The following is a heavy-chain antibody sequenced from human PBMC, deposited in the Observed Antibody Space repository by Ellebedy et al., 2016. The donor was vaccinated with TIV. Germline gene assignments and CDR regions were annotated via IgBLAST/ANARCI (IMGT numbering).Heavy chain of an antibody. CDR2: LYGDDRA. V-gene: IGHV3-66*01. CDR1: GSSVTTGY. J-gene: IGHJ4*02. Sequence: GGSLRLSCAVSGSSVTTGYMSWVRQAPGKGPEWVSILYGDDRAFYADAVEGRFFISRDKSQNILYLQMDSLGVEDTAVYFCVRDIRPNTGNFWGQGTLVTVSS. D-gene: IGHD1-26*01. CDR3: VRDIRPNTGNF.